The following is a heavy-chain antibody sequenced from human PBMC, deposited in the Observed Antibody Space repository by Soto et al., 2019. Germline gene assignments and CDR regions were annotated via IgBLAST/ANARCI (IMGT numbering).Heavy chain of an antibody. CDR3: ARGEGGCAVTPKSGRDV. V-gene: IGHV1-69*01. Sequence: QWQLVQSGAEVKKPGSAVQFSCKASGGTFSSYAISCGRQAPGQGLEWMGGIIPIFGTANYAQKFQGRVTLTADESTSTAYMELSSLSSADTAVYSCARGEGGCAVTPKSGRDVGGQGTTVTVSS. CDR2: IIPIFGTA. D-gene: IGHD4-17*01. CDR1: GGTFSSYA. J-gene: IGHJ6*02.